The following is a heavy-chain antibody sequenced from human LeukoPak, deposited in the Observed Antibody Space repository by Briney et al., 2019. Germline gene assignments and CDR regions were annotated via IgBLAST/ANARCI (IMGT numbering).Heavy chain of an antibody. J-gene: IGHJ4*02. V-gene: IGHV3-66*01. CDR2: IYSGGST. CDR3: ARDGLYGDYNFDY. D-gene: IGHD4-17*01. CDR1: GFTVSSNY. Sequence: PGGSLRLSCAASGFTVSSNYMSWVRQAPGKGLEWVSVIYSGGSTYYADSVKGRFTISRDNSKNTLYLQMNSLRAEDTAVYYCARDGLYGDYNFDYWGQGTLVTVSS.